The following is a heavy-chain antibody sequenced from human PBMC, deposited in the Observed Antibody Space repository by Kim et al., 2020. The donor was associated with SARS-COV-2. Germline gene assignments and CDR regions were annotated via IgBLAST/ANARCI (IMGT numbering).Heavy chain of an antibody. V-gene: IGHV5-51*01. Sequence: PSFQGPVTLSADKSLSTAYLQWSSLKASDTAMYYCARHQTPSDYDEFDYWGQGTLVTVSS. D-gene: IGHD5-12*01. J-gene: IGHJ4*02. CDR3: ARHQTPSDYDEFDY.